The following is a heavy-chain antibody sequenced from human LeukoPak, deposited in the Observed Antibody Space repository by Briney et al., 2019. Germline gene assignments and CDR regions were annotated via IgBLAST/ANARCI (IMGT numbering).Heavy chain of an antibody. V-gene: IGHV3-48*04. Sequence: PGGSLRLSCAASGFTFSSYSMNWVRQAPGKGLVWVSYISSSGSTIYYGDFVKGRFTISRDNAKNSLVLQMNSLTAEDTAVYYCARESGTYSYGTFDIWGQGTMVTVSS. CDR2: ISSSGSTI. CDR1: GFTFSSYS. CDR3: ARESGTYSYGTFDI. D-gene: IGHD1-26*01. J-gene: IGHJ3*02.